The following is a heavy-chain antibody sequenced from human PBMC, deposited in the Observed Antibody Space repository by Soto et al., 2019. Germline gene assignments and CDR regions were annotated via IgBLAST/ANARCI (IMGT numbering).Heavy chain of an antibody. CDR3: ARTERWLHLPPYYVDY. CDR2: IIPIFGTA. J-gene: IGHJ4*02. Sequence: QVQLVQSGAEVKKPGSSVKVSCKASGGTFSSYAISWVRQAPGQGLEWMGGIIPIFGTANYAQKFQGRVTMPPDQPTSTAYMELSSLRSEDTAVYYCARTERWLHLPPYYVDYWGQGTLVTVSS. D-gene: IGHD5-12*01. V-gene: IGHV1-69*05. CDR1: GGTFSSYA.